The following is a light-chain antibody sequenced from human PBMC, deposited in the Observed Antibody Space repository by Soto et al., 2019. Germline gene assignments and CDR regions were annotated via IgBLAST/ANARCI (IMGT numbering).Light chain of an antibody. V-gene: IGKV3-11*01. CDR3: QHRSNWPA. CDR2: DAS. CDR1: QSVSRN. Sequence: EIVLTQSPATMSFSPWERSTLSFRTSQSVSRNLAWYQQKPGQAPRLLIYDASQRATGIAARFSGSGSGTDFTLTISSLEPEDFALYYCQHRSNWPAFGGGTKVDIK. J-gene: IGKJ4*01.